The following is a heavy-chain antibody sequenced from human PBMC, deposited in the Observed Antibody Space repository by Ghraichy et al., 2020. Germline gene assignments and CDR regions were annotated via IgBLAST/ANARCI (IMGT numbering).Heavy chain of an antibody. CDR3: ARGFSGYTSGWYGH. CDR2: IKQDGSEK. D-gene: IGHD6-19*01. Sequence: GGSLRLSCAASGFTFSSHWMTWVRQAPGKRLEWVANIKQDGSEKFYVDSVNGRFTISRDNTRSSLFLQMDTLRAEDTAVYHCARGFSGYTSGWYGHWGPGTLVTVSS. J-gene: IGHJ5*02. V-gene: IGHV3-7*01. CDR1: GFTFSSHW.